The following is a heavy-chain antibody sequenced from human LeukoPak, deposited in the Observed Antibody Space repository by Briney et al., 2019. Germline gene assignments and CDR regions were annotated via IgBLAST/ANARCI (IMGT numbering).Heavy chain of an antibody. CDR1: GFTFSSCS. J-gene: IGHJ4*02. D-gene: IGHD3-22*01. V-gene: IGHV3-21*01. CDR3: AKDGLYYDSSGQFDY. Sequence: PGGSLRLSCAASGFTFSSCSMNWVRQAPGKGLEWVSSISSSSSYIYYADSVKGRFTISRDNAKNSLYLQMNSLRAEDTAVYYCAKDGLYYDSSGQFDYWGQGTLVTVSS. CDR2: ISSSSSYI.